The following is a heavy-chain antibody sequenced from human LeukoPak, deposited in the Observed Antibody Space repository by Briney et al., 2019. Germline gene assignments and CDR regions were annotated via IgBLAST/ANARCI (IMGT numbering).Heavy chain of an antibody. CDR1: GGSISSYY. V-gene: IGHV4-59*08. CDR2: IYYSGST. D-gene: IGHD5-24*01. Sequence: SETLSLTCTVSGGSISSYYWSWIRQPPGKGLEWIGYIYYSGSTNYNPSLKSRVTISVDTSKYQFSLKLSSVTAADTAVYYCARRSRGIGFDYWGQGTLVTVSS. CDR3: ARRSRGIGFDY. J-gene: IGHJ4*02.